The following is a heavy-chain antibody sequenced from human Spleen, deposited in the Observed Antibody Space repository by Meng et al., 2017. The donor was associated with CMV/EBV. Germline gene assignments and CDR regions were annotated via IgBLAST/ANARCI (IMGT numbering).Heavy chain of an antibody. CDR2: MNPNSGDT. CDR1: YTFTSYD. D-gene: IGHD5-24*01. CDR3: ARGSSGDGYNHGHYLDF. Sequence: YTFTSYDINWVRQATGQGLEWMGWMNPNSGDTGSAQKFQGRVTMTRNTATNTAYMELSSLRSEDTAVYYCARGSSGDGYNHGHYLDFWGQGSLVTVSS. V-gene: IGHV1-8*01. J-gene: IGHJ4*02.